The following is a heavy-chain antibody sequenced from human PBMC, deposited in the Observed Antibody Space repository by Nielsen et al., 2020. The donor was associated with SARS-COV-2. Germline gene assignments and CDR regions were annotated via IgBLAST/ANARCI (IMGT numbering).Heavy chain of an antibody. J-gene: IGHJ4*02. D-gene: IGHD1-26*01. CDR2: INHSGST. CDR3: ARATEAGGSYYVY. Sequence: SETLSLTCTVSGGSFSGYYWSWIRQPPGKGLEWIGEINHSGSTNYNPSLKSRVTISVDTSKNQFSLKLSSVTAADTAVYYCARATEAGGSYYVYWGQGTLVTVSS. V-gene: IGHV4-34*01. CDR1: GGSFSGYY.